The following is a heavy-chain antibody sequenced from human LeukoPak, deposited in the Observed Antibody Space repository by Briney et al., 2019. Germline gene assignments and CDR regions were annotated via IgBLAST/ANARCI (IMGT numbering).Heavy chain of an antibody. CDR1: GYRFNAYW. CDR3: ARPNITSYYDSRGYDAFDV. CDR2: IYPDDSDT. D-gene: IGHD3-22*01. V-gene: IGHV5-51*01. J-gene: IGHJ3*01. Sequence: GESLKISCKGSGYRFNAYWIAWVRQMPGKGLGWRGIIYPDDSDTRYSPSFQGQVTISADKSVRTAYLQWSSLKASDTAMYYCARPNITSYYDSRGYDAFDVWGQGTMVTVSS.